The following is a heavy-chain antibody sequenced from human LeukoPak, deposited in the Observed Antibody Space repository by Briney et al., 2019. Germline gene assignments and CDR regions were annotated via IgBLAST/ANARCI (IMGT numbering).Heavy chain of an antibody. CDR3: VKSAGKDGYRDVLDI. J-gene: IGHJ3*02. CDR1: GITFSNSA. V-gene: IGHV3-23*01. CDR2: ITKSGDQT. D-gene: IGHD5-24*01. Sequence: PGGSLRLPCVPSGITFSNSALSWVRQAPGKGLEWVATITKSGDQTYYADSVRGLFTISRDISKSTLYLQMNSLRAEDTAVYHCVKSAGKDGYRDVLDIWGQGTVVSVSS.